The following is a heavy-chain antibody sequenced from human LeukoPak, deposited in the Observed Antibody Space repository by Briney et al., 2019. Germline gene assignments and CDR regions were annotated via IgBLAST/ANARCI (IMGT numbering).Heavy chain of an antibody. CDR3: AKEGYSYGYGYFDY. D-gene: IGHD5-18*01. CDR2: ISYDGSNK. CDR1: GFTFSSYG. V-gene: IGHV3-30*18. J-gene: IGHJ4*02. Sequence: GGSLRLSCAASGFTFSSYGMHWVRQAPGKGLEWVAVISYDGSNKYYADSVKGRFTISRDNSKNTLYLQMNSLRAEDTAVYYCAKEGYSYGYGYFDYWGQGTLVTVSS.